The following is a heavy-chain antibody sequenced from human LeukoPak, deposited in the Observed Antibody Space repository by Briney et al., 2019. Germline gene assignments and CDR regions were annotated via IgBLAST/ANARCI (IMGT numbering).Heavy chain of an antibody. D-gene: IGHD3-10*01. CDR1: GFTFSSYA. V-gene: IGHV3-23*01. J-gene: IGHJ4*02. CDR3: AKSRITMVRGVITNFDY. CDR2: ISGSGGSI. Sequence: GGSLRLSCAASGFTFSSYAMSWVRQAPGKGLEWVSAISGSGGSIYYADSVKGRFTISRDNSKNTLYLQMNSLRAEDTAVYYCAKSRITMVRGVITNFDYWGQGTLVTVSS.